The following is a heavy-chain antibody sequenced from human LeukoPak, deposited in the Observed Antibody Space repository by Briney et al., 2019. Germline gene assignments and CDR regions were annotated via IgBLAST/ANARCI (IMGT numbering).Heavy chain of an antibody. Sequence: GASVKVSCKASGYTFTGYYMHWVRQAPGQGLEWTGWINPNSGGTNYAQKFQGRVTMTRDTSISTAYMELSRLRSDDTAVYYCARDLSGWYKDAFDIWGQGTMVTVSS. CDR2: INPNSGGT. CDR3: ARDLSGWYKDAFDI. CDR1: GYTFTGYY. D-gene: IGHD6-19*01. V-gene: IGHV1-2*02. J-gene: IGHJ3*02.